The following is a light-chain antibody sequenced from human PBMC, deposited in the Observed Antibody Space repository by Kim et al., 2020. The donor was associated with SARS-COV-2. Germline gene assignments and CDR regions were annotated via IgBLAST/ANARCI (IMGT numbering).Light chain of an antibody. J-gene: IGLJ2*01. CDR1: KLGDKY. Sequence: SVSPGQTASITCSGDKLGDKYACWYQQKPGQSPVLVIYQDNKRPSGIPERFSGSNSGNTATLTISGTQAMDEADYYCQAWDSNTGVFGGGTQLTVL. CDR3: QAWDSNTGV. CDR2: QDN. V-gene: IGLV3-1*01.